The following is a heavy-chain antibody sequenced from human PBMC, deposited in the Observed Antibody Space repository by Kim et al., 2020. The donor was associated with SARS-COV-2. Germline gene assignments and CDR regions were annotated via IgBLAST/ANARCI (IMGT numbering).Heavy chain of an antibody. CDR3: ARVLGSYYYGSGRMDV. J-gene: IGHJ6*02. D-gene: IGHD3-10*01. V-gene: IGHV3-11*05. Sequence: SVKGRFTISRDNAKNSLYLQMNSLRAEDTAVYYCARVLGSYYYGSGRMDVWGQGTTVTVSS.